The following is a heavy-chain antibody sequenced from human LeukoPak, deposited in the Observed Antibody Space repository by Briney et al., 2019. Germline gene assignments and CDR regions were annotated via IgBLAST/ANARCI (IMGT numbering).Heavy chain of an antibody. CDR3: AGTISGYFDY. V-gene: IGHV6-1*01. D-gene: IGHD5-24*01. J-gene: IGHJ4*02. Sequence: SQTLSLTCAISGDSVSTNSAAWNWIRQSPSRGLEWLGRTYSRSQWYNDYAVSVKSRIIINPDTSRNQFSLQLNSVTPEDTAVYYCAGTISGYFDYWGQGTLVTVSS. CDR2: TYSRSQWYN. CDR1: GDSVSTNSAA.